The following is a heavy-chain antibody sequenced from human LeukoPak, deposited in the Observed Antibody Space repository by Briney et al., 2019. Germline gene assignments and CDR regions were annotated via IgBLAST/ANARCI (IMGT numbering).Heavy chain of an antibody. J-gene: IGHJ4*02. Sequence: GGSLRLFCAASGFSFGDYYMSWIRQAPGKGLEWVSYISDSGDMIYYADSVKGQFTISRDNAKNSLYLQMNSLRADDTAVYYCATYSSPALALWGQGTLVTVSS. D-gene: IGHD6-13*01. CDR2: ISDSGDMI. CDR1: GFSFGDYY. V-gene: IGHV3-11*01. CDR3: ATYSSPALAL.